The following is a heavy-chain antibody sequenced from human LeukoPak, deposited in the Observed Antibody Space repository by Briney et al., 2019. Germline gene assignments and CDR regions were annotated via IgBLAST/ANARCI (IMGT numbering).Heavy chain of an antibody. V-gene: IGHV4-59*08. Sequence: SETLSLTCTVSGGSISSYYWIWIRQSPGKGLEWVGYIHYSGNTNYNPSFKSRVTISLDTSRKQLSLKLRFVTAADTAVYYCVAGGDGMATILAEYGGQGTLVTVSS. J-gene: IGHJ4*02. D-gene: IGHD5-24*01. CDR2: IHYSGNT. CDR3: VAGGDGMATILAEY. CDR1: GGSISSYY.